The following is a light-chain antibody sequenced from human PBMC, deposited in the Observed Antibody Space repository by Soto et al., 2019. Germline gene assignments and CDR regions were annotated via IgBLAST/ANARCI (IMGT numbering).Light chain of an antibody. J-gene: IGKJ5*01. CDR2: DAS. CDR3: QQYNSYPFT. Sequence: DIQMTQSPSTLSASVGDRVTITCRASQSISSWLAWYQQKPGKAPKLLIYDASSLESVVPSRCSGGGSETEFTLTISILQPDDFATYYCQQYNSYPFTFCQGTRLEIK. CDR1: QSISSW. V-gene: IGKV1-5*01.